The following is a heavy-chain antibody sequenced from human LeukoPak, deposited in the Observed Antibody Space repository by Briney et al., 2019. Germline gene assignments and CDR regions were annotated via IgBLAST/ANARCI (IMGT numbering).Heavy chain of an antibody. CDR3: ARAPYSNYGNFDY. CDR1: GYTFTSYG. D-gene: IGHD4-11*01. J-gene: IGHJ4*02. Sequence: ASVKVSCKASGYTFTSYGISWVRQAPGQGVEWMGWISAYNGNTNYAQKLQGRVTMTTDTSTSTAYIELRSLRSDDTAVYYCARAPYSNYGNFDYWGQGTLVTVSS. V-gene: IGHV1-18*01. CDR2: ISAYNGNT.